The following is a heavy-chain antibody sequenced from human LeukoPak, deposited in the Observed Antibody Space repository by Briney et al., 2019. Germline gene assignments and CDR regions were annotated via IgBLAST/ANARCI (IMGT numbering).Heavy chain of an antibody. CDR1: GFTFSSYA. V-gene: IGHV3-30*04. CDR3: ARDSSKYYDYVWGSPSEGALNYYYGMDV. Sequence: GGSLRLSCAASGFTFSSYAMHWVRQAPGKGLEWVAVISYDGSNKYYADSVKGRFTISRDNSKNTLYLQMNSLRAEDMAVYYCARDSSKYYDYVWGSPSEGALNYYYGMDVWGQGTTVTVSS. CDR2: ISYDGSNK. D-gene: IGHD3-16*01. J-gene: IGHJ6*02.